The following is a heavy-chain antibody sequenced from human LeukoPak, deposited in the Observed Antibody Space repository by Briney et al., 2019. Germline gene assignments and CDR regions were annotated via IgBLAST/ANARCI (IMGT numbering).Heavy chain of an antibody. Sequence: SGPALVKPTQTLTLTCTFSGFSLSTSGMCVSWIRQPPGKALEWLALIDWDDDKYYSTSLKTRLTISKDTSKNQVVLTMTNMDPVDTATYYRARSSVLTGYYLFDYWGQGTLVTVSS. J-gene: IGHJ4*02. D-gene: IGHD3-9*01. V-gene: IGHV2-70*01. CDR1: GFSLSTSGMC. CDR2: IDWDDDK. CDR3: ARSSVLTGYYLFDY.